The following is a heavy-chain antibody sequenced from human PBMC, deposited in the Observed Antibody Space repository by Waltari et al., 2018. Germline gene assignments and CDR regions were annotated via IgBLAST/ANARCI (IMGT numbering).Heavy chain of an antibody. V-gene: IGHV4-39*02. D-gene: IGHD1-1*01. J-gene: IGHJ5*02. CDR2: VDYNGDT. Sequence: QLQLLESGPGLVKPSAHLSLSCAVSGDSINRDIYYWAWIRPPPGKGLEWSGSVDYNGDTYYNPSLKSRVTISADASRNRFALGLSSVTAADTGFYYCAKHGITTTNWSKTSHSWFGPWGQGILVTVSS. CDR3: AKHGITTTNWSKTSHSWFGP. CDR1: GDSINRDIYY.